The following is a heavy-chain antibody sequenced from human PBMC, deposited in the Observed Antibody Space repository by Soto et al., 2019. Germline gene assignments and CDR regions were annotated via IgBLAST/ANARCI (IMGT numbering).Heavy chain of an antibody. CDR3: ARLGYCSSATCKYYFYYYGMDV. Sequence: GGSLRLSCEASGFSFSSYSMNWVRQAPGKGLEWVSFISGRGTTTYYADSVKGRFTVSRDNAKNSLYLEVNSLRDEDTAVYYCARLGYCSSATCKYYFYYYGMDVWGQGTTVTVSS. D-gene: IGHD2-2*01. J-gene: IGHJ6*02. V-gene: IGHV3-48*02. CDR1: GFSFSSYS. CDR2: ISGRGTTT.